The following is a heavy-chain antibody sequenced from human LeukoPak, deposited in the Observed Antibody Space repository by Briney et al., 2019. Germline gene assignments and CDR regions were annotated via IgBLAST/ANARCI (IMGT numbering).Heavy chain of an antibody. CDR1: GFTFSSYA. Sequence: GGSLRLSCAASGFTFSSYAMSWVRQAPGKGLEWVSAISGSGGSTYYADSVKGRFTISRDNSKNTLYLQMNSLRAEDTAVYYCAKEGWYSSGWYPPPESFDYWGQGTLVTVSS. V-gene: IGHV3-23*01. CDR3: AKEGWYSSGWYPPPESFDY. J-gene: IGHJ4*02. CDR2: ISGSGGST. D-gene: IGHD6-19*01.